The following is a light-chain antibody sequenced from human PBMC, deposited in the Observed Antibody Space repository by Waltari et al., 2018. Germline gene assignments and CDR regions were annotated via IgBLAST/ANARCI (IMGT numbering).Light chain of an antibody. CDR1: QSISSW. J-gene: IGKJ2*03. CDR2: KAS. Sequence: DIQMTQSPSSLSASVGDTVTITCRASQSISSWLDLYQQKPGKAPKLLIYKASSLQSGVPSRFSGSGSGTYFTLTISSLQPEDFATYYCLQYSSSPYSFGQGTKVEIK. CDR3: LQYSSSPYS. V-gene: IGKV1-12*01.